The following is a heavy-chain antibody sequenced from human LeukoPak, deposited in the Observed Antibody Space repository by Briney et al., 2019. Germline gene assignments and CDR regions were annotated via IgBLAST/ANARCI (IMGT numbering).Heavy chain of an antibody. V-gene: IGHV3-23*01. CDR1: GFPFSNYA. CDR3: AKGHGHYGSGSYGY. CDR2: ISASADNT. Sequence: GGSLRLSCVASGFPFSNYAMSWVRQAPGKGLEWVSSISASADNTYYADSVKGRFTISRDNSKNMLYLQMNSLRAEDTAVYYCAKGHGHYGSGSYGYWGQGTLVTVSS. D-gene: IGHD3-10*01. J-gene: IGHJ4*02.